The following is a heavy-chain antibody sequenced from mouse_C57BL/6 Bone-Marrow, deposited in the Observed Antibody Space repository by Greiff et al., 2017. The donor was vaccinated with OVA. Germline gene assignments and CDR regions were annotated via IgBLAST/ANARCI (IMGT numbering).Heavy chain of an antibody. CDR3: ARRGFTTYWYFDV. D-gene: IGHD1-1*01. CDR2: INPDNGTT. J-gene: IGHJ1*03. V-gene: IGHV1-39*01. CDR1: GYSFTDYN. Sequence: VQLQESGPELVKPGASVKISCKASGYSFTDYNMNWVKQSNGKSLEWIGVINPDNGTTSYNQKFKGKATLTVDQSSSTAYMQLNSLTAEDSAVYCCARRGFTTYWYFDVWGTGTTVTVSS.